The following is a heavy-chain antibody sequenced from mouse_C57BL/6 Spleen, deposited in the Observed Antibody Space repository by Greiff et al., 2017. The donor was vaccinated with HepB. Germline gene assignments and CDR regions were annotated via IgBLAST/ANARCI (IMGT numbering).Heavy chain of an antibody. Sequence: QVQLQQSGPGLVQPSQSLSITCTVSGFSLTSYGVHWVRQSPGKGLEWLGVIWSGGSTDYNAAFISRLSISKDNSKSQVFFKMNRLQADDTSIYYCARKGDYYGSSSYYYAMDYWGQGTSVTVSS. CDR1: GFSLTSYG. D-gene: IGHD1-1*01. CDR3: ARKGDYYGSSSYYYAMDY. CDR2: IWSGGST. J-gene: IGHJ4*01. V-gene: IGHV2-2*01.